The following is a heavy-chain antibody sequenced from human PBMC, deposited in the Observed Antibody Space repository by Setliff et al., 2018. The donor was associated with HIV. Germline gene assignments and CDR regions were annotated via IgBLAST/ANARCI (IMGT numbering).Heavy chain of an antibody. Sequence: SETLSLTCAVSGYSISSGYYWGWIRQPPGKGLEWIGSIYHSGSTYYNPSLKSRVTISVDRSKNQFSLKLSSVTAADTAVYYCARGGGLRTFDYWGQGTLVTVSS. J-gene: IGHJ4*02. V-gene: IGHV4-38-2*01. CDR2: IYHSGST. D-gene: IGHD2-15*01. CDR3: ARGGGLRTFDY. CDR1: GYSISSGYY.